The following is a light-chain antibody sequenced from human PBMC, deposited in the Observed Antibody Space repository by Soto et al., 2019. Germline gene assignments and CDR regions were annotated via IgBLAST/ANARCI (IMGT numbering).Light chain of an antibody. CDR2: AAS. Sequence: DIQMTQSPSSRSASVGDRVTITCRASQSISSYLNWYQQKPGKAPKLLIYAASNLQSGVPSRFSGSGSAIDFTLTISSLQPEDFATYYCQQSYSTPRTFGQRTKV. V-gene: IGKV1-39*01. J-gene: IGKJ1*01. CDR3: QQSYSTPRT. CDR1: QSISSY.